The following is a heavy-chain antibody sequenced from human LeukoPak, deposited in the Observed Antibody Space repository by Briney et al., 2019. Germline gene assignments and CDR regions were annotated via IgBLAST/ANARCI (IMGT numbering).Heavy chain of an antibody. D-gene: IGHD5-18*01. CDR2: IKEDGSNL. Sequence: PGGSLRLSCAASGFTFSSYWMGWVRQAPGKGLEWVANIKEDGSNLYYLDSVKGRFTISRDNAKNSLHLQMNSLRAEDTAVYYCARLRYTYGKNFNYWGQGTLVTVSS. CDR1: GFTFSSYW. CDR3: ARLRYTYGKNFNY. J-gene: IGHJ4*02. V-gene: IGHV3-7*01.